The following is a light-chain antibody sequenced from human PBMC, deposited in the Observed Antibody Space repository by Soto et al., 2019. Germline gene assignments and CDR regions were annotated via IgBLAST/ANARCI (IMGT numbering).Light chain of an antibody. CDR3: QHYNSYSEE. CDR2: KAS. V-gene: IGKV1-5*03. Sequence: DIQMTQCPSTLSGSVGDRVTITCRASQTISSWLAWYQQKPGKAPKLLIYKASTLKSGVPSRFSGSGSGTEFTLTISSLQPDDFATYYCQHYNSYSEEFGQGTKVDIK. J-gene: IGKJ1*01. CDR1: QTISSW.